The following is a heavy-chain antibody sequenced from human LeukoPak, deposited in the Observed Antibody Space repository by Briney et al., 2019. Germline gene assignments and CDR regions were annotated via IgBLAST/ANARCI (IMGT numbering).Heavy chain of an antibody. Sequence: GGSLRLSCAASGFTFSDYYMSWIRQAPGKGLEWVSYISSSSSYTNYADSVKGRFTISRDNAKNSLYLQMNSLRAEDTAVYYCATSGYCSGGSCPDGFDIWGQGTMVTVSS. D-gene: IGHD2-15*01. V-gene: IGHV3-11*03. CDR2: ISSSSSYT. CDR1: GFTFSDYY. J-gene: IGHJ3*02. CDR3: ATSGYCSGGSCPDGFDI.